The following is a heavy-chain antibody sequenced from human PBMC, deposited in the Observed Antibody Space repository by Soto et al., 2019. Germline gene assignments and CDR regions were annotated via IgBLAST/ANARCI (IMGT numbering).Heavy chain of an antibody. D-gene: IGHD4-17*01. CDR3: ARSSVGPTVPTSDY. CDR2: ITSSSNYK. Sequence: PGGSLRLSCVASGFTFSSYNMNWFRQAPGKGLEWVSSITSSSNYKYYTDSVKGRFTISRDNAQESLYLQMNSLRAEDTAVYYCARSSVGPTVPTSDYWGQGTLVT. J-gene: IGHJ4*02. V-gene: IGHV3-21*01. CDR1: GFTFSSYN.